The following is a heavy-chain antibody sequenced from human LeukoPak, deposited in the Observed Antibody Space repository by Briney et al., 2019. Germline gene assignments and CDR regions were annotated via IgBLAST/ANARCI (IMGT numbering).Heavy chain of an antibody. J-gene: IGHJ4*02. CDR3: ARLYYSDSSGYYYLKVKEIVQDY. CDR2: IDHSGST. V-gene: IGHV4-34*01. CDR1: GGSFSGYY. Sequence: SETLSLTCAVYGGSFSGYYWSWIRQPPGKGLEWIGEIDHSGSTNYNPSLKSRVTISLDTSKNQFSLKLSSVTAADTAVYYCARLYYSDSSGYYYLKVKEIVQDYWGQGTLVTVPS. D-gene: IGHD3-22*01.